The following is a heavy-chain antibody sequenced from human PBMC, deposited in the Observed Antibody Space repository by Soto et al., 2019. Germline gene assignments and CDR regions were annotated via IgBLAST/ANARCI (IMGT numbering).Heavy chain of an antibody. V-gene: IGHV3-21*01. Sequence: EVQLVESGGGLVKPGGSLRLSCAASGFTFSSYSMNWVRQAPGKGLEWVSSISSRSSYIYYADSVKGRFTISRDNAKNSMYLQMNSLRAEDTAVYYCARDNGDYPYYYGMDVWGQGTTVTVSS. CDR3: ARDNGDYPYYYGMDV. J-gene: IGHJ6*02. CDR1: GFTFSSYS. D-gene: IGHD4-17*01. CDR2: ISSRSSYI.